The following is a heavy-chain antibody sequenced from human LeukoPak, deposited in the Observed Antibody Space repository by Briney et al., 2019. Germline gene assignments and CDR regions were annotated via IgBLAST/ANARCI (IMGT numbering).Heavy chain of an antibody. J-gene: IGHJ6*03. V-gene: IGHV4-4*09. CDR1: GGSISYYY. CDR2: IYTTGST. CDR3: ARSVRTYGSGSYFEDYYYMDV. D-gene: IGHD3-10*01. Sequence: SETLSLTCTVSGGSISYYYCNWIRQPPGKGLEWIGYIYTTGSTNYNPSLKSRVTISLDTSKNQFSLKLSSVTAAGTAVYYCARSVRTYGSGSYFEDYYYMDVWGKGTTVTVSS.